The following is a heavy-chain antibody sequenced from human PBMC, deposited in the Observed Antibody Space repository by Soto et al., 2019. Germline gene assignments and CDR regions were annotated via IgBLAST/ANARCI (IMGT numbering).Heavy chain of an antibody. D-gene: IGHD5-12*01. Sequence: GASVKVSCKVSGYTFTGYYIHWVRQAPGQGLEWMGWINPNGGGTNDAQKFQGRVTMTRDTSISTAYMELSRLRSDDTAVYYCARANSTVEMATKGPCFHYWGQGTLVTVSS. CDR1: GYTFTGYY. CDR2: INPNGGGT. V-gene: IGHV1-2*02. J-gene: IGHJ4*02. CDR3: ARANSTVEMATKGPCFHY.